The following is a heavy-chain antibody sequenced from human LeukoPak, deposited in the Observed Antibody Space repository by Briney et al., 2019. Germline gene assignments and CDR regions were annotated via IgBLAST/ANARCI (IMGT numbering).Heavy chain of an antibody. CDR2: IYYNGRSGKT. J-gene: IGHJ4*02. D-gene: IGHD5/OR15-5a*01. Sequence: SETLSLTCSVSDDSISRRGYYWSWIRQRPGMGLEWMGYIYYNGRSGKTYYNLALKSRVTMSIDTGEKHFSLRLTSVTAADTAVYYCANSLPTVSTRNYFDYWGQGTLVIVSS. V-gene: IGHV4-31*03. CDR1: DDSISRRGYY. CDR3: ANSLPTVSTRNYFDY.